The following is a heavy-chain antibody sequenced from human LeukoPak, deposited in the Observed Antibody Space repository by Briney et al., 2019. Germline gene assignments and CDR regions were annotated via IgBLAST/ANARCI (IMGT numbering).Heavy chain of an antibody. J-gene: IGHJ4*02. CDR1: GGTFSSYA. D-gene: IGHD4-17*01. CDR3: ARVRPPLRYGDYEDY. CDR2: IIPIFGTA. V-gene: IGHV1-69*13. Sequence: GASVKVSCKASGGTFSSYAISWVRQAPGQGLEWMGGIIPIFGTANYAQKFQGRVTITADESTSTAYMELSSLRSEDTAVYYCARVRPPLRYGDYEDYWGQGTLVTISS.